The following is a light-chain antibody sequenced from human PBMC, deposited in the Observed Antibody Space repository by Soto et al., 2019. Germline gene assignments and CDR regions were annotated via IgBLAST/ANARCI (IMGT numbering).Light chain of an antibody. V-gene: IGKV3-15*01. J-gene: IGKJ1*01. CDR3: QQYYDWPRT. CDR2: GAS. CDR1: QGIISN. Sequence: DTVMTQSPVTLSVSPGERVTLSCRASQGIISNLAWYQQKRGQAPRVLIHGASTRATGVPDRFSGSGSGTEFTLTITSLQSEDSAIYYCQQYYDWPRTFGQGTKVDIK.